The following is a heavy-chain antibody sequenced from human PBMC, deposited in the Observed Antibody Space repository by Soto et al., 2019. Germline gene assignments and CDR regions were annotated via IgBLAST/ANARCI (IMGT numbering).Heavy chain of an antibody. CDR3: ARDREYYDSSGLKPHWFDP. CDR1: GYTFTSYG. D-gene: IGHD3-22*01. J-gene: IGHJ5*02. V-gene: IGHV1-18*04. CDR2: ISAYNGNT. Sequence: PSVKVSCKASGYTFTSYGISWVRQAPGQGLEWMGWISAYNGNTNYAQKLQGRVTMTTDTSTSTAYMELRSLRSDDTAVYYCARDREYYDSSGLKPHWFDPWGQGTLVTVSS.